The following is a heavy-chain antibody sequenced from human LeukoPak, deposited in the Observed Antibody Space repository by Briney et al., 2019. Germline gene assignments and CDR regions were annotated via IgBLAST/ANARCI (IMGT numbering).Heavy chain of an antibody. CDR1: GGSISSASYY. CDR2: IYYSGST. CDR3: ARRGSGSYYKEDYYGMDV. J-gene: IGHJ6*02. V-gene: IGHV4-31*03. D-gene: IGHD3-10*01. Sequence: SETLSLTCTVSGGSISSASYYWSWIRQHPGKGLEWIGYIYYSGSTYYNPSLKSRVTISVDTSKNQFSLKLSSVTAADTAVYYCARRGSGSYYKEDYYGMDVWGQGTTVTVSS.